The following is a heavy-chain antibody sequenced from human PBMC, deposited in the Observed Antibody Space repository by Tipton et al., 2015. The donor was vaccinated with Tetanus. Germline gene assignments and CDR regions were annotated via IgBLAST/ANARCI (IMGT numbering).Heavy chain of an antibody. J-gene: IGHJ3*02. CDR2: IYYTGST. V-gene: IGHV4-59*01. D-gene: IGHD3-10*01. CDR3: ARDRDGGADGLQI. Sequence: GLVKPSETLALNCTVSGGSIRSYYWSWIRQSPEKGLEWIGYIYYTGSTNYNPSLKSRVTISVDTSRNQLSLKLNSVTAADTAVYYCARDRDGGADGLQIWGQGAVVTVSS. CDR1: GGSIRSYY.